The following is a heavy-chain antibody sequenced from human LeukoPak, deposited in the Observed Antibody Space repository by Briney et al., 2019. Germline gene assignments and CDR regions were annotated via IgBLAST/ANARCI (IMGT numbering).Heavy chain of an antibody. Sequence: PSETLSLTCTVSGGSISSYYWSWIRQPPGKGLEWIAFIYSSGSTNYNPSLKSRVTISVDTSKNQFSLKLSTVAAADTAVYYCARHSGLLYFDNWGQGNLVTVSS. CDR1: GGSISSYY. D-gene: IGHD3-10*01. CDR3: ARHSGLLYFDN. J-gene: IGHJ4*02. V-gene: IGHV4-59*08. CDR2: IYSSGST.